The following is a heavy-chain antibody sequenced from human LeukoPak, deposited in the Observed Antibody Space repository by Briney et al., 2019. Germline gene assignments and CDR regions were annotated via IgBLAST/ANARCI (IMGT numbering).Heavy chain of an antibody. CDR3: AKDDRGIAASRGYYYYGMDV. CDR1: GFTFSSYA. CDR2: ISGSGGST. V-gene: IGHV3-23*01. J-gene: IGHJ6*02. Sequence: GGSLRLSCAASGFTFSSYAMSWVRQAPGKGLEWVSDISGSGGSTYYADSVKGRFTISRDNSKNTLYLQMNSLRAEDTALYYCAKDDRGIAASRGYYYYGMDVWGQGTTVTVSS. D-gene: IGHD6-13*01.